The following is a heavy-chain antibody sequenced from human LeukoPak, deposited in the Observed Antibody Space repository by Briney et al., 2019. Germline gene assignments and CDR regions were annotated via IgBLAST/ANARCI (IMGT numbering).Heavy chain of an antibody. J-gene: IGHJ4*02. CDR3: ARAVVVTAPLDY. CDR2: INPNSGGT. V-gene: IGHV1-2*06. Sequence: ASVKVSCKASGYTFTGYYMHWVRQAPGQGLEWMGRINPNSGGTNYAQKFQGRVTMTRDTSISAAYMELSRLRSDDTAVYYCARAVVVTAPLDYWGQGTLVTVSS. CDR1: GYTFTGYY. D-gene: IGHD2-21*02.